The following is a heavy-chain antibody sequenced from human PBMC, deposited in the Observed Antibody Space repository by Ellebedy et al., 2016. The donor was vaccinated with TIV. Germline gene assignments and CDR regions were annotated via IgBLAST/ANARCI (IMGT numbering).Heavy chain of an antibody. CDR2: IYSNGGT. D-gene: IGHD3-22*01. CDR1: ELSVTTNY. Sequence: GGSLRLXCAASELSVTTNYMSWVRQAPGKGLEWVSVIYSNGGTDYADSVKGRFTISRDNSKNTLYLQMIGLRAEDTAVYYCARQGNYYESSAYPTNTYWYFDLWGRGTLVTVSS. J-gene: IGHJ2*01. CDR3: ARQGNYYESSAYPTNTYWYFDL. V-gene: IGHV3-53*01.